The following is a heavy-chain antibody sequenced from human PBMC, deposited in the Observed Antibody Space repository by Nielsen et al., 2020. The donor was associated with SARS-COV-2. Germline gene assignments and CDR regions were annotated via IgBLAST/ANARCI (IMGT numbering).Heavy chain of an antibody. CDR2: ISYDGSKK. J-gene: IGHJ4*02. CDR1: GFTFSSYG. D-gene: IGHD5-24*01. V-gene: IGHV3-30*18. CDR3: AKGVGRWLQATYYFDY. Sequence: GESLKISCAASGFTFSSYGMHWVRQAPGKGLEWVAVISYDGSKKYNADSVKGRFTISRDNSKNTLYLQMNSLRAEDTAVYYCAKGVGRWLQATYYFDYWGQGTLVTVSS.